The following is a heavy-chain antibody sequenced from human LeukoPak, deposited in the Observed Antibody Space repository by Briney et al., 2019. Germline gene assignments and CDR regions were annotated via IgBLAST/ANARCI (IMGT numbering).Heavy chain of an antibody. V-gene: IGHV3-23*01. D-gene: IGHD3-22*01. CDR2: IIGSGGST. CDR1: GFTFSSYA. J-gene: IGHJ6*02. CDR3: AKPYYYDSTGYEYYYYGMDV. Sequence: GGSLRLSCAASGFTFSSYAMSWVRQAPGKGLEWVSAIIGSGGSTYYADSVKGRSTISRDNSKNTLYLQMSSLRAEDTAIYYCAKPYYYDSTGYEYYYYGMDVWGQGTTVTVSS.